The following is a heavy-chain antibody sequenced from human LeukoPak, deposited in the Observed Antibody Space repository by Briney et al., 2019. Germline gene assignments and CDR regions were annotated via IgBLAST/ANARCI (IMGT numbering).Heavy chain of an antibody. CDR1: GFTFSSYA. CDR2: ISATAT. CDR3: AKGQGSGSYPLDY. V-gene: IGHV3-23*01. J-gene: IGHJ4*02. Sequence: PGGSLRLSCAASGFTFSSYAMSWVRQAPGKGLEWASLISATATYYADSVKGRFTISRDISRNTLYLQMNSLRADDTAVYYCAKGQGSGSYPLDYWGQGTLVTVSS. D-gene: IGHD3-16*02.